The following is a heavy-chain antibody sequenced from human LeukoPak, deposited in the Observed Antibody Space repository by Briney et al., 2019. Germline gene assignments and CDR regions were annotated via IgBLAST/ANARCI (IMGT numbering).Heavy chain of an antibody. CDR2: IKQDGNEK. V-gene: IGHV3-7*01. CDR1: GFTFRTYW. D-gene: IGHD1-26*01. J-gene: IGHJ6*03. Sequence: PGGSLRLSCAASGFTFRTYWMSWVRQAPGKGLEWVANIKQDGNEKYYVDSVKGRFTISRDNAKSTLYLQMNSLRDEDTAVYYCARDPYSGNYGDYYYYYMDVWGKGTTVTISS. CDR3: ARDPYSGNYGDYYYYYMDV.